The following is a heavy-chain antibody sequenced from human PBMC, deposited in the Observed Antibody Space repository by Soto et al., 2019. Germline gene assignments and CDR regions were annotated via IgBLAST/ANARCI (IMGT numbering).Heavy chain of an antibody. CDR3: ARAYCGGDCPPGY. CDR1: GGTFSSYA. Sequence: GASVKVSCKASGGTFSSYAISWVRQAPGQGLEWMGGIIPIFGTANYAQKFQGRVTITADKSTSTAYMELSSLRSEDTAVYYCARAYCGGDCPPGYWGKGTLVTASS. CDR2: IIPIFGTA. V-gene: IGHV1-69*06. J-gene: IGHJ4*02. D-gene: IGHD2-21*02.